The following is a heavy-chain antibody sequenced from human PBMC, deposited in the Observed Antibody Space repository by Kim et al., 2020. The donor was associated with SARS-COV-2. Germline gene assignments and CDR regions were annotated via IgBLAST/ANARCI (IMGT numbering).Heavy chain of an antibody. CDR3: ARDRDLSY. V-gene: IGHV4-31*03. J-gene: IGHJ4*02. CDR1: GGSISSGGYY. CDR2: IYNSGRT. Sequence: SETLSLTCTVSGGSISSGGYYWSWIRQHPGKGLEWIGYIYNSGRTDYNPSLKSRLTISVDTSKNQFSLNLSSVTAADTAVYYCARDRDLSYWGQGTLVTVSS. D-gene: IGHD3-3*01.